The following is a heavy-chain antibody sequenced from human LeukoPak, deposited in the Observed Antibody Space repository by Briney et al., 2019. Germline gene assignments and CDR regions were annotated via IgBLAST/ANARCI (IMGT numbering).Heavy chain of an antibody. CDR3: ASKRGVGFDY. Sequence: GGSLRLSCAASGFTFSSFDMHWVRQATGKGLEWMAVIWYDGSNKDYEDSVKGRFTISRDNSKNTLYLQMNSLRAEDTAVYYCASKRGVGFDYWGRGTLVTVSS. D-gene: IGHD3-3*01. J-gene: IGHJ4*02. CDR2: IWYDGSNK. V-gene: IGHV3-33*01. CDR1: GFTFSSFD.